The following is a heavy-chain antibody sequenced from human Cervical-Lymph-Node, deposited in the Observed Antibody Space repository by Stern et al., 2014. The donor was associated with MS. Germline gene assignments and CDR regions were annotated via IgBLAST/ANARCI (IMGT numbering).Heavy chain of an antibody. Sequence: VQLVQSGAEVKKPGESLKISCKASGSSFTTYWIGWVRQMPGKGLEWMGIIYPGDSDPRYSPSLQGQVTISADKSISTAYLQWSSLKASDTAMYYCTRHPYDYVWGSYRPPPDYWGQGTLVTVSS. D-gene: IGHD3-16*02. CDR1: GSSFTTYW. CDR3: TRHPYDYVWGSYRPPPDY. V-gene: IGHV5-51*01. J-gene: IGHJ4*02. CDR2: IYPGDSDP.